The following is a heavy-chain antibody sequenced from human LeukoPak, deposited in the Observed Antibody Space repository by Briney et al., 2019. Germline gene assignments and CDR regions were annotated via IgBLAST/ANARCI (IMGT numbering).Heavy chain of an antibody. V-gene: IGHV3-48*01. Sequence: PGGSLRLSCAASGFTFSSYSMNWVRQAPGKGLEWGSYISSSSSTIYYADSVKGRFTISRDNAKNSMYLQMNSLRAEDTAVYYCATGRSYYDSSGYYYTTGADYWGQGTLVTVSS. CDR2: ISSSSSTI. D-gene: IGHD3-22*01. CDR1: GFTFSSYS. J-gene: IGHJ4*02. CDR3: ATGRSYYDSSGYYYTTGADY.